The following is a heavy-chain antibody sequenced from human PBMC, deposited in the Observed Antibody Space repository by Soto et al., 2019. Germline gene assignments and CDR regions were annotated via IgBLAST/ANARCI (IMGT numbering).Heavy chain of an antibody. Sequence: GGSLRLSCAASGFTFSSYAMSWVRQAPGKGLEWVSAISGSGGSTYYADSVKGRFTISRDNSKNTLYLQMKSLRAEDTAVYYCAKEFLGGPYSSSPYYYYGMDVWGQGTTVTVSS. J-gene: IGHJ6*02. CDR1: GFTFSSYA. CDR2: ISGSGGST. V-gene: IGHV3-23*01. CDR3: AKEFLGGPYSSSPYYYYGMDV. D-gene: IGHD6-6*01.